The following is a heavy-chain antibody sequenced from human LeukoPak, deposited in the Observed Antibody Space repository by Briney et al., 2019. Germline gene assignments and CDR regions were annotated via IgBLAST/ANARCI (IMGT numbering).Heavy chain of an antibody. Sequence: PSETLSLTCTVSGGSISPYYWSWIRQPPRKGLEWIGYIYYSGSTNYNPSLKSRVTISVDTSKNQFSLKLSSVTAADTAVYYCARGYYDFWSGYYSWGQGTLVTVSS. CDR1: GGSISPYY. D-gene: IGHD3-3*01. J-gene: IGHJ5*02. CDR2: IYYSGST. V-gene: IGHV4-59*01. CDR3: ARGYYDFWSGYYS.